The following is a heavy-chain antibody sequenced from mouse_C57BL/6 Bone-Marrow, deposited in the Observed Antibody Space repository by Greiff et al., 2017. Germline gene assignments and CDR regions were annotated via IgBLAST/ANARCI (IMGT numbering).Heavy chain of an antibody. CDR3: ARKSSLYYGSSYGRYCDV. J-gene: IGHJ1*03. CDR2: IDPSDSYT. V-gene: IGHV1-50*01. CDR1: GYTFTSYW. Sequence: QVQLQQPGAELVKPGASVKLSCKASGYTFTSYWMQWVKQRPGPGLEWIGEIDPSDSYTNYNQKFKGKAPLTVDTSSSTAYMQLSSLTSEDSAVYYCARKSSLYYGSSYGRYCDVWGTGTTVTVSS. D-gene: IGHD1-1*01.